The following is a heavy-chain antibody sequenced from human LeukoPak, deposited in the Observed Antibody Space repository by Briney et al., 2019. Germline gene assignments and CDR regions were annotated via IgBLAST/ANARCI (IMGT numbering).Heavy chain of an antibody. D-gene: IGHD5-18*01. Sequence: GASVKVSCKASGYTFNTSDINWVRQAAGQGLEWMGWMNPESGTTGYAQKFWGRVTMTRNTSISTAYMELSSLRSEDTAVYYCARALRGGYSYGDDYWGQGTLVTVSS. CDR3: ARALRGGYSYGDDY. J-gene: IGHJ4*02. CDR1: GYTFNTSD. CDR2: MNPESGTT. V-gene: IGHV1-8*02.